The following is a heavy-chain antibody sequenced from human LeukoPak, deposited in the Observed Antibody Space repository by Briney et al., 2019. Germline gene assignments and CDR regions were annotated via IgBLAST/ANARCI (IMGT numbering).Heavy chain of an antibody. Sequence: ASVKVSCKASGYTFTGNYMHWVRQAPGQGLEWMGWINPNSGGTNYAQKFQGRVTMTRDMSTSTVYMELSSLRSEDTAVYYCARVGYYYDSSGYYWGYYFDYWGQGTLVTVSS. CDR3: ARVGYYYDSSGYYWGYYFDY. J-gene: IGHJ4*02. D-gene: IGHD3-22*01. CDR2: INPNSGGT. CDR1: GYTFTGNY. V-gene: IGHV1-2*02.